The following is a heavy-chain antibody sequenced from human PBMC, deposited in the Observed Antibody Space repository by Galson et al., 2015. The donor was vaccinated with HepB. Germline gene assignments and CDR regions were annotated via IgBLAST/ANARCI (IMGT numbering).Heavy chain of an antibody. Sequence: SLRLSCAASGFTFSSYAMHWVRQAPGKGLEYVSAISSNGGSTYYANSVKGRFTISRDNSKNTLYLQMGSLRAEDMAVYYCARGVADTADDYWGQGTLVTVSS. CDR2: ISSNGGST. CDR1: GFTFSSYA. D-gene: IGHD6-19*01. V-gene: IGHV3-64*01. J-gene: IGHJ4*02. CDR3: ARGVADTADDY.